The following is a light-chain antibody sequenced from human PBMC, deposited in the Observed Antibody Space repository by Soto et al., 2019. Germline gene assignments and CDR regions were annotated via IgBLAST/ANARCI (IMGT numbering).Light chain of an antibody. CDR1: QDINNY. Sequence: DIQMTQSPSSLSASVGDRVTITCQARQDINNYLNWYQQKPGKAPKLLIYDASDLERGVPSGFSGSGSGTLFTFTISSLQPEDIATYFCQQYASLPPTFGQGTRLEIK. CDR2: DAS. CDR3: QQYASLPPT. J-gene: IGKJ2*01. V-gene: IGKV1-33*01.